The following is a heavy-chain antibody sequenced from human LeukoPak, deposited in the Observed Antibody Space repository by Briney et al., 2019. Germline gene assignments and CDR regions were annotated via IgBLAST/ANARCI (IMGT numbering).Heavy chain of an antibody. CDR2: IYHGDSDT. V-gene: IGHV5-51*01. Sequence: GESLQISCKGSRYSCTSYWLGWVRQMPGEGLEGMGIIYHGDSDTKYSPSFQGQVTISADKSISTAYLQWSSLKASDTAMYYCAGRSSSWDRYDNWGQGTLVTVS. CDR1: RYSCTSYW. J-gene: IGHJ4*02. CDR3: AGRSSSWDRYDN. D-gene: IGHD6-13*01.